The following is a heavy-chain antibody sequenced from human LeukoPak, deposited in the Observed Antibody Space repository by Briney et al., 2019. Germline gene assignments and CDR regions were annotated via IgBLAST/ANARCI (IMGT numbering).Heavy chain of an antibody. V-gene: IGHV4-39*07. CDR3: ARVGDYVWGSYRYRGFDY. Sequence: PSETLSLTCTVSGGSISSSSYYWGWIRQPPGKGLEWIGEINHSGSTNYNPSLKSRVTISVDTSKNQFSLKLSSVTAADTAVYYCARVGDYVWGSYRYRGFDYWGQGTLVTVSS. CDR2: INHSGST. J-gene: IGHJ4*02. D-gene: IGHD3-16*02. CDR1: GGSISSSSYY.